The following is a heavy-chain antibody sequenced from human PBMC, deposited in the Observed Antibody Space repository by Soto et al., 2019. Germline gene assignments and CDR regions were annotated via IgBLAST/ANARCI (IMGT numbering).Heavy chain of an antibody. D-gene: IGHD1-1*01. CDR1: GFTFPSSA. CDR2: IVVGSGNT. Sequence: ASVKVSCKASGFTFPSSAVQWVRQARGQRLEWIGWIVVGSGNTNSAQKFQERLTFTRDMSTSTVYMELSSLKSEDTAVYYCAADDMTTFIWGQGTLVTV. J-gene: IGHJ4*02. CDR3: AADDMTTFI. V-gene: IGHV1-58*01.